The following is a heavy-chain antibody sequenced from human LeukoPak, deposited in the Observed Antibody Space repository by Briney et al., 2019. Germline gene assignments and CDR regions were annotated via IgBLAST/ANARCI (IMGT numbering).Heavy chain of an antibody. J-gene: IGHJ4*02. Sequence: PGGSLRLSCAASGFTFSSYGMHWVRQAPGKGLEWVAVISYDGSNKYYADSVTGRFTISRDNSKNTLYLQMNSLRAENTAVYYCAKSSGWYSLPYYFDYWGQGPLVTVSS. CDR1: GFTFSSYG. D-gene: IGHD6-19*01. CDR3: AKSSGWYSLPYYFDY. V-gene: IGHV3-30*18. CDR2: ISYDGSNK.